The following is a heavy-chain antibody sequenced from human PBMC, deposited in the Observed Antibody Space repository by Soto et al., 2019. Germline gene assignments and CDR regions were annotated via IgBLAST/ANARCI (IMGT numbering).Heavy chain of an antibody. CDR2: MNPNSGSA. V-gene: IGHV1-8*01. CDR1: GYTFTSYD. CDR3: ARLTDYGDYVYAFDI. J-gene: IGHJ3*02. Sequence: ASVKVSCKASGYTFTSYDINWLRQATGQGLEWMGWMNPNSGSAGYAQKFQGRVTMTRNTSISTAYMELSSLRSEDTAVYYCARLTDYGDYVYAFDIWGQGTMVTVSS. D-gene: IGHD4-17*01.